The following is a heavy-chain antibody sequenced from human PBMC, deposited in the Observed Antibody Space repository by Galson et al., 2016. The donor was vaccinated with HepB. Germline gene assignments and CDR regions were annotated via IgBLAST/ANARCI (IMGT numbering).Heavy chain of an antibody. CDR1: GGSISSSNYY. CDR3: ARPISSARFSNYFQH. J-gene: IGHJ1*01. Sequence: ETLSLTCTVSGGSISSSNYYWGWIRQSPGKGLEWIGSIYYSGSTYFNPSLKGRVTISVDTSKNQFSLKLSSVTAADTALYYCARPISSARFSNYFQHWGQGTLVTVSS. D-gene: IGHD6-19*01. CDR2: IYYSGST. V-gene: IGHV4-39*01.